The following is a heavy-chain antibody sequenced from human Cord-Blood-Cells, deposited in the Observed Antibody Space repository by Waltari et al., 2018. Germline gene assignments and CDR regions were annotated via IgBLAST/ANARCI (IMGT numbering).Heavy chain of an antibody. CDR3: ARVGGYYDSSGYFDY. J-gene: IGHJ4*02. CDR2: ISSSGSTI. CDR1: GFTFSSYD. D-gene: IGHD3-22*01. V-gene: IGHV3-48*03. Sequence: EVQLVESGGGLVQPGGSLRLSCAASGFTFSSYDMNWVRQAPGKGLEWVSYISSSGSTIYHADSVKGRFTISRDNAKNSLYLQMNSLRAEDTAVYYCARVGGYYDSSGYFDYLGQRTLVTVSS.